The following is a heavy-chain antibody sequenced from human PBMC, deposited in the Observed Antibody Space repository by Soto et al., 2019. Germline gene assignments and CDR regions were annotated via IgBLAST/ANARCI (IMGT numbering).Heavy chain of an antibody. CDR3: ARDRCINAVCYAPSDY. J-gene: IGHJ4*02. CDR2: ISENGRST. D-gene: IGHD2-8*01. CDR1: GFTFTNYA. V-gene: IGHV3-64*01. Sequence: GGSLRLSCAASGFTFTNYAMHWVRQAPGEGLEYVSAISENGRSTFYANSVKGRFTISRDNSKNTLFLQMTSLRADDMGVYYCARDRCINAVCYAPSDYWGQGTLVTVSS.